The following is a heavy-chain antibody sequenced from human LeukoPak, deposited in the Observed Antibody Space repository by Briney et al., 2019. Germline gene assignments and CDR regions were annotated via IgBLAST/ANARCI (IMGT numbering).Heavy chain of an antibody. Sequence: SETLSLTCTVSGGSISSYYWSWIRQPPGKGLEWIGYIYYSGGTNYNPSLKSRVTISVDTSKNQFSLKLSSVTAAVTAVYYCARTYYDFWSGYWYYYGMDVWGQGTTVTVSS. CDR3: ARTYYDFWSGYWYYYGMDV. CDR1: GGSISSYY. V-gene: IGHV4-59*08. CDR2: IYYSGGT. D-gene: IGHD3-3*01. J-gene: IGHJ6*02.